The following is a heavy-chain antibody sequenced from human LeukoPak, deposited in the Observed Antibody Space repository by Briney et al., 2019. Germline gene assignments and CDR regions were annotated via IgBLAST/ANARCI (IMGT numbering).Heavy chain of an antibody. V-gene: IGHV4-4*07. CDR2: IYISGST. D-gene: IGHD1-1*01. Sequence: SETLSLTCTVSGGSISSYYWSWIRQPAGKVLERIGRIYISGSTNYNPSLKSRVTMSVDTSKNQFSLKLSSVTAADTAVYYCARDRGTWNDDGFDYWGQGTLVTVSS. J-gene: IGHJ4*02. CDR3: ARDRGTWNDDGFDY. CDR1: GGSISSYY.